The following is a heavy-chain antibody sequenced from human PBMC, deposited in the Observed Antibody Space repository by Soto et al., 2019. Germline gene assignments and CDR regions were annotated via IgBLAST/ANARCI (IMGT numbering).Heavy chain of an antibody. J-gene: IGHJ3*01. CDR1: GFTFSSYA. V-gene: IGHV3-23*01. D-gene: IGHD5-18*01. CDR2: ISGSGGST. CDR3: AKGVQLWLFAFDF. Sequence: PGGSLRLSCAASGFTFSSYAMSWVRQAPGKGLEWVSAISGSGGSTYYADSVKGRFTISRDNSKNALSLQMNGLRAGDTAVYYCAKGVQLWLFAFDFWGRGTMVTVSS.